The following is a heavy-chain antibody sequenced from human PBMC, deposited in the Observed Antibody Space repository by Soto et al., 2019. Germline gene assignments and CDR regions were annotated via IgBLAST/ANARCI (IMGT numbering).Heavy chain of an antibody. Sequence: SETLSLTCAVYGGSFSGYYWSWIRQPPGKGLEWIGEINHSGSTNYNPSLKSRVTISVDTSKNQFSLKLSSVTAADTAVYYCARAEIVGATYDDYWGQGTLVTLSS. V-gene: IGHV4-34*01. CDR1: GGSFSGYY. CDR3: ARAEIVGATYDDY. J-gene: IGHJ4*02. D-gene: IGHD1-26*01. CDR2: INHSGST.